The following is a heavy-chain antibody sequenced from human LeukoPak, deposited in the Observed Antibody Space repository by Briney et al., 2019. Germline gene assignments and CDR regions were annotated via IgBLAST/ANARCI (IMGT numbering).Heavy chain of an antibody. CDR1: GFTFSSYA. Sequence: GGSLRLSCAASGFTFSSYAMSWVRQAPGKGLEWVSAISGSGGSTYYADSVKGRFTISRDNSKNTLYLQMNSLRAEDTAVYYCAKDPNGSGSYNVADYWGQGTLVTVSS. CDR2: ISGSGGST. V-gene: IGHV3-23*01. J-gene: IGHJ4*02. CDR3: AKDPNGSGSYNVADY. D-gene: IGHD3-10*01.